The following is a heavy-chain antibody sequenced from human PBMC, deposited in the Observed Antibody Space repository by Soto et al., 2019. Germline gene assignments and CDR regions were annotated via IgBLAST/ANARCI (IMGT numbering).Heavy chain of an antibody. D-gene: IGHD5-18*01. CDR1: GGSISSGDCY. J-gene: IGHJ6*02. CDR2: IYYSGST. Sequence: SETLSLTCAVSGGSISSGDCYWSWIRQPPGKGLEWIGYIYYSGSTYYNPSLKSRVTISVDTSKNQFSLKLSSVTAADTAVYYCARAPPVVTDVWGQGTTVTVSS. V-gene: IGHV4-30-4*01. CDR3: ARAPPVVTDV.